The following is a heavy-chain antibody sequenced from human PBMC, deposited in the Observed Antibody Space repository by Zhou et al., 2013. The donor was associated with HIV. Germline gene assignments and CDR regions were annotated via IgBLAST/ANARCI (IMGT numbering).Heavy chain of an antibody. CDR2: IIPIFGTA. J-gene: IGHJ4*02. CDR3: ARRGGGCSSTSCYYYFDY. V-gene: IGHV1-69*05. CDR1: GGTFSSYA. Sequence: QVQLVQSGAEVKKPGSSVKVSCKASGGTFSSYAISWVRQAPGQGLEWMGGIIPIFGTANYAQKFQGRVTITTDESTSTAYMELSSLRSEDTAVYYCARRGGGCSSTSCYYYFDYWGQGTLVTVS. D-gene: IGHD2-2*01.